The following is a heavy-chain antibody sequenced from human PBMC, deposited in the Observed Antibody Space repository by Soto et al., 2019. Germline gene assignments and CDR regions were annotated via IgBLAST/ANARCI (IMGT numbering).Heavy chain of an antibody. Sequence: QVQLQESGPGLVKASETLSLTCTVSGGSTTGYYWSWIRQPPGKGLEWIGYIHYSGSTNYNPSLESRVNITVDTSKNQFSLKLTSVTAADTAVYYCARDGDYYDVLTCWTQGYFDSWGRGTLVTVSS. J-gene: IGHJ4*02. CDR2: IHYSGST. V-gene: IGHV4-59*01. D-gene: IGHD3-9*01. CDR1: GGSTTGYY. CDR3: ARDGDYYDVLTCWTQGYFDS.